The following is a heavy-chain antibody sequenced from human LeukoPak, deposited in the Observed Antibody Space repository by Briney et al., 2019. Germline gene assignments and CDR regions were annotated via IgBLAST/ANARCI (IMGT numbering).Heavy chain of an antibody. CDR3: AREPSSFSITMVRGVMGY. CDR1: GYTLTELS. V-gene: IGHV1-18*01. J-gene: IGHJ4*02. CDR2: ISAYNGNT. D-gene: IGHD3-10*01. Sequence: GASVKVSCKVSGYTLTELSMHWVRQAPGKGLEWMGWISAYNGNTNYAQKLQGRVTMTTDTSTSTAYMELRSLRSDDTAVYYCAREPSSFSITMVRGVMGYWGQGTLVTVSS.